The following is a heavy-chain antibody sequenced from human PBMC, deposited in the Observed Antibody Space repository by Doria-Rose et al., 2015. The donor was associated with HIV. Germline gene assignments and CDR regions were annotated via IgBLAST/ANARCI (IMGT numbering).Heavy chain of an antibody. CDR3: ARIKSSRWYHKYYFDF. CDR2: ILSDDER. D-gene: IGHD6-13*01. J-gene: IGHJ4*02. V-gene: IGHV2-26*01. CDR1: GVSLSSPGMG. Sequence: QWGPVLVKPTETLTLTCTVSGVSLSSPGMGVSWIRQPPGKALEWLANILSDDERSYKTSLKSRLNIPRGTSKSQVVLTMTDMDPVDTATYYCARIKSSRWYHKYYFDFWGQGTLVIVSA.